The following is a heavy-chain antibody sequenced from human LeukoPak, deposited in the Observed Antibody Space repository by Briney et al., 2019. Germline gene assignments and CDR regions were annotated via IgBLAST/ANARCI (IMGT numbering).Heavy chain of an antibody. CDR1: GDHFTTYW. V-gene: IGHV5-51*01. CDR3: AREYWGSGDY. D-gene: IGHD3-10*01. Sequence: GESLKISCKSSGDHFTTYWIGWVRQMPGKGLEWMGIIYPGDSNVKYSPSFQGQVTISADESISTVYLQWSSLKASDTAIYYCAREYWGSGDYWGQGTLVTVSS. J-gene: IGHJ4*02. CDR2: IYPGDSNV.